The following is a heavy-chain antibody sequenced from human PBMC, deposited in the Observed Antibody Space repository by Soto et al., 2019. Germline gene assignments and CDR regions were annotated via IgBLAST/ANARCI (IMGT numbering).Heavy chain of an antibody. CDR3: ARHLSQYYGSGITPPAFDI. V-gene: IGHV4-39*01. D-gene: IGHD3-10*01. Sequence: QLQLQESGPGLVKPSETLSLTCTVSGGSISSSSYYWGWIRQPPGKGLEWIGSIHYSGSTYYNPSLKSGVTISVDTSKNQFSLKLSSVTAADTAVYYCARHLSQYYGSGITPPAFDIWGQGTMVTVSS. J-gene: IGHJ3*02. CDR2: IHYSGST. CDR1: GGSISSSSYY.